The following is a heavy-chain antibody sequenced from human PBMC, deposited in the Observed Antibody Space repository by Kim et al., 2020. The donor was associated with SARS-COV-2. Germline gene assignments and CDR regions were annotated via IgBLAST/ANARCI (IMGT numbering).Heavy chain of an antibody. V-gene: IGHV3-23*01. Sequence: GGRTYYADYVKVLFTNSRDNSKNTRYLQMDILRAEDAAVYYCARESGVDVWGQGTLVTVSS. CDR2: GGRT. D-gene: IGHD1-26*01. J-gene: IGHJ4*02. CDR3: ARESGVDV.